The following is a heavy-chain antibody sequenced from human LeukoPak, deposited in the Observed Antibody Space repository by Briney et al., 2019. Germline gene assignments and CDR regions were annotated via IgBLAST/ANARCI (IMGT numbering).Heavy chain of an antibody. V-gene: IGHV3-21*01. D-gene: IGHD3-10*01. Sequence: GGSLRLSCAASGFTFSSYSMNWVRQAPGKGLEWVSSISSSSYIYYADSVKGRFTISRDNAKNSLYLQMNSLRAEDTAVYYCARDLGVLLWFGELHPIDYWGQGTLVTVSS. CDR2: ISSSSYI. J-gene: IGHJ4*02. CDR1: GFTFSSYS. CDR3: ARDLGVLLWFGELHPIDY.